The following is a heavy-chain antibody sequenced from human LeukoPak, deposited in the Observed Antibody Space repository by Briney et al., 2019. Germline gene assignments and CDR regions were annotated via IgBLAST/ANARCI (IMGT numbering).Heavy chain of an antibody. J-gene: IGHJ3*02. CDR3: ARVYYYDSSGTGAFDI. CDR1: GFTFSNAW. Sequence: GGSLRLSCAASGFTFSNAWMSWVRQAPGKGLEWVSYISSSSSTIYYADSVKGRFTISRDNAKNSLYLQMNSLRAEDTAVYYCARVYYYDSSGTGAFDIWGQGTMVTVSS. D-gene: IGHD3-22*01. CDR2: ISSSSSTI. V-gene: IGHV3-48*01.